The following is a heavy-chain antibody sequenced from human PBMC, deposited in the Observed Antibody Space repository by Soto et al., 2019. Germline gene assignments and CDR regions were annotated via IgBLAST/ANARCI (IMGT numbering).Heavy chain of an antibody. CDR2: ISTNGGST. V-gene: IGHV3-64*01. Sequence: EVQLVESGGGLVQPGGSLRLSCAASGFTFSSYAMHWVRQAPGKGLEYVSTISTNGGSTYNANSVKGRFTISRDNSKNTLYLKMGSLRAEDMAVDYCAREGGSYYFDYWGQGPLVTVSS. CDR1: GFTFSSYA. J-gene: IGHJ4*02. D-gene: IGHD1-26*01. CDR3: AREGGSYYFDY.